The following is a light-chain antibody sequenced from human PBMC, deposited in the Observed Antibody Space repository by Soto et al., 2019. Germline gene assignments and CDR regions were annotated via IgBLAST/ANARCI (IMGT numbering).Light chain of an antibody. V-gene: IGLV2-11*01. Sequence: QSALTQPRSVSGSPGQSVTISCTGTSSDVGRYDYVSWYQQHPGKAPKLIIYDVSERPSGVPDRFSGSKFGSTASLTISGLQAEDEADYSCCSFAGSYTYVFGTGTKLTVL. CDR1: SSDVGRYDY. CDR2: DVS. J-gene: IGLJ1*01. CDR3: CSFAGSYTYV.